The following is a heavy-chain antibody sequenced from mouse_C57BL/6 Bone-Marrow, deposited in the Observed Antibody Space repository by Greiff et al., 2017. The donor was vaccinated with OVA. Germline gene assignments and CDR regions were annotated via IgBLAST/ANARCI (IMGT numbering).Heavy chain of an antibody. CDR3: TRDYYYGSRGAMDY. CDR1: GFTFSSYA. Sequence: EVQGVESGEGLVKPGGSLKLSCAASGFTFSSYAMSWVRQTPEKRLEWVAYISSGGDYIYYADTVKGRFTISRDNARNTLYLQMSSLKSEDTAMYYCTRDYYYGSRGAMDYWGQGTSVTVSS. J-gene: IGHJ4*01. V-gene: IGHV5-9-1*02. D-gene: IGHD1-1*01. CDR2: ISSGGDYI.